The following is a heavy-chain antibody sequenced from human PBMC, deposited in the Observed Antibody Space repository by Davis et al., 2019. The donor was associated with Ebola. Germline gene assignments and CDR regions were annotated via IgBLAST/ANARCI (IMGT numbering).Heavy chain of an antibody. V-gene: IGHV4-34*01. CDR1: GGSFSGYY. J-gene: IGHJ6*02. CDR2: INHSGST. Sequence: SETLSLTCAVYGGSFSGYYWSWIRQPPGKGLEWIGEINHSGSTNYNPSLKSRVTISVDTSKNQFSLKLSSVTAADTAVYYCARVLIFRGVFYYYGMDVWGQGTTVTVSS. D-gene: IGHD3-10*01. CDR3: ARVLIFRGVFYYYGMDV.